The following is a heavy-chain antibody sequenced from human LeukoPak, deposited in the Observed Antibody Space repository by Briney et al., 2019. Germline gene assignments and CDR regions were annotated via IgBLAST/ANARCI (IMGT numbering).Heavy chain of an antibody. CDR2: IIPIFGTA. Sequence: ASVKVSCKASGGTFSSYAISWVRQAPGQGLEWMGGIIPIFGTANYAQKFQGRVTITADESTSTAYMELSSLRSEDTAVYYCARVRREREIDYGGQEPWSPSPQ. V-gene: IGHV1-69*13. CDR1: GGTFSSYA. J-gene: IGHJ4*01. D-gene: IGHD1-1*01. CDR3: ARVRREREIDY.